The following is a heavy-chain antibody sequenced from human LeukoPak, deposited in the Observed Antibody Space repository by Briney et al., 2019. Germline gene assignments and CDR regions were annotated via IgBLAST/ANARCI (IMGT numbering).Heavy chain of an antibody. Sequence: PSETLSLTCTVSGGSISSGSYYWSWIRQPAGKGLEWIGRIYTSGSTNYNPSLKSRVTISVDTSKNQFSLKLSSVTAADTAVYYCARSRITSPFDPWGQGTLVTVSS. CDR3: ARSRITSPFDP. CDR1: GGSISSGSYY. D-gene: IGHD3-10*01. CDR2: IYTSGST. V-gene: IGHV4-61*02. J-gene: IGHJ5*02.